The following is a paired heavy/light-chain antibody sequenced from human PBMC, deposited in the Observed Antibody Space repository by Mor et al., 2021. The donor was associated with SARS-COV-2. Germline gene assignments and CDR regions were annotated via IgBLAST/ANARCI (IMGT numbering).Heavy chain of an antibody. V-gene: IGHV3-30*04. J-gene: IGHJ6*02. CDR2: ISYDGHKT. D-gene: IGHD6-13*01. CDR3: ARDFLGYPTDFYFGVDV. CDR1: GFTFSFNA. Sequence: QVQLVESGGGVVQPGRSLRLSCAASGFTFSFNAMYWVRQAPGKGLEWVAVISYDGHKTFYAESVKGRFTISRDNSKNTLFLQMNSLRREDTAVYYCARDFLGYPTDFYFGVDVWGQGTSVTVSS.
Light chain of an antibody. CDR2: EDT. CDR3: QSSDGINWV. CDR1: SGRIASHY. Sequence: NFMLTQPHSVSESPGKTVTISCTRSSGRIASHYVQWYQHRPGSAPTTVIFEDTQRPSGVPDRFSGSIDSSSNSASLTISGLKTEDEADYYCQSSDGINWVFGGGSKLTVL. V-gene: IGLV6-57*03. J-gene: IGLJ3*02.